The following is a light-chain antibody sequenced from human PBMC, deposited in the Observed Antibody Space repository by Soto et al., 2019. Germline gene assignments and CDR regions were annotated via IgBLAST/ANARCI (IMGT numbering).Light chain of an antibody. V-gene: IGLV1-40*01. CDR1: SSNIGADYD. Sequence: QSVLTQPPSVSGAPGQRVTISCSGSSSNIGADYDVHWYQQRPGTAPKLLIFGNNNRPSGVPDRFSGSKSGTSASLAITGLQADDEGDYYCQSYDSTVSARYVFGTGTKLTVL. J-gene: IGLJ1*01. CDR3: QSYDSTVSARYV. CDR2: GNN.